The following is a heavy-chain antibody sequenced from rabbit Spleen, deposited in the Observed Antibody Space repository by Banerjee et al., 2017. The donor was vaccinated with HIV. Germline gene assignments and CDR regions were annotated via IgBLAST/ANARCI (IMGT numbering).Heavy chain of an antibody. V-gene: IGHV1S45*01. D-gene: IGHD8-1*01. CDR1: GFSFSSDYW. J-gene: IGHJ6*01. CDR2: AYAGSSGSS. CDR3: ARDTGTSFSTYGMDL. Sequence: QEQLEESGGDLVQPEGSLTLTCTASGFSFSSDYWICWVRQAPGKGLEWVACAYAGSSGSSYSATWAKGRFPISKSSSTTVTLQMTGLTAADTATYFCARDTGTSFSTYGMDLWGQGTLVTV.